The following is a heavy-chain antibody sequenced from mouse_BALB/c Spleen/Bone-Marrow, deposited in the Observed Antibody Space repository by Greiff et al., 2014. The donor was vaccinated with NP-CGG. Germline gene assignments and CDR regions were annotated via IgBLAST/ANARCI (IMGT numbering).Heavy chain of an antibody. J-gene: IGHJ4*01. Sequence: SGAELARPGASVKLSCKASGYTFTSYWVQWVKQRPGQGLEWIGAIYPGDGDTRYTQKFKGKATLTADKSSSTAYMQLSSLASEDSAVYYCARGDYGSSYDYAMDYWGQGTSVPVSS. CDR1: GYTFTSYW. CDR2: IYPGDGDT. D-gene: IGHD1-1*01. V-gene: IGHV1-87*01. CDR3: ARGDYGSSYDYAMDY.